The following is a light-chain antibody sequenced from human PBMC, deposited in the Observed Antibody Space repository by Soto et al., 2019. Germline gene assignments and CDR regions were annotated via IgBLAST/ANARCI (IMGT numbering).Light chain of an antibody. V-gene: IGLV1-40*01. Sequence: QSVLTQPPSVSGAPGQRVTISCTGSSSNIGAGYDVNWYHQLPGTAPKLLIYGNNNRPSGVPDRFSGSKSGTSASLAITGLQAEDEADYYCQSYDRSLSASVVFGGGTKLTVL. CDR2: GNN. J-gene: IGLJ2*01. CDR1: SSNIGAGYD. CDR3: QSYDRSLSASVV.